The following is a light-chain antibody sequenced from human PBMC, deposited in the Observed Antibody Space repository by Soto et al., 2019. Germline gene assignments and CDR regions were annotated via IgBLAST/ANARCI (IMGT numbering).Light chain of an antibody. CDR3: AAWDDSLIGPV. CDR1: SSNIGGNT. V-gene: IGLV1-44*01. CDR2: SSS. J-gene: IGLJ2*01. Sequence: QSVLTQPPSASGTPGQRVTISCSGSSSNIGGNTVNWYQQFPGAAPKLLIYSSSLRPSGVPDRFSGSKSGTSASLAISGLQSEDEADYYCAAWDDSLIGPVFGGGTQLTVL.